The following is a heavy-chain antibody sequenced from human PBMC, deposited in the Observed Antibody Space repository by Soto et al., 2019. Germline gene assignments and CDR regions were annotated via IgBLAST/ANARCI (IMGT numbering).Heavy chain of an antibody. J-gene: IGHJ6*03. D-gene: IGHD2-2*01. V-gene: IGHV4-34*01. CDR1: GGSFSGYY. Sequence: QVQLQQWGAGLLKPSETLSLTCAVYGGSFSGYYWSWIRQPPGKGLEWIGEINHSGSTNYNPSLKSRVTISVDTSKNQFSLKLSSVTAADTAVYYCARGPLGYCSSTSCFAVYYYYYMDVWGKGPTVTVSS. CDR2: INHSGST. CDR3: ARGPLGYCSSTSCFAVYYYYYMDV.